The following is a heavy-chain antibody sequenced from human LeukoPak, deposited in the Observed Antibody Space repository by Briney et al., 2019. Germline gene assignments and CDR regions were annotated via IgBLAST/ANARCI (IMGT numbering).Heavy chain of an antibody. Sequence: GGSLRLSCAASGFTFSSYWMSWVRQAPGKGLEWVANIKQDGSEKYYVDSVKGRFTISRDNAKNSLYLQMNSLRAEDTAVYYCASGVNYYGSGSYYPYYYYYMDVWGKGTTVTVSS. V-gene: IGHV3-7*01. J-gene: IGHJ6*03. CDR3: ASGVNYYGSGSYYPYYYYYMDV. CDR2: IKQDGSEK. CDR1: GFTFSSYW. D-gene: IGHD3-10*01.